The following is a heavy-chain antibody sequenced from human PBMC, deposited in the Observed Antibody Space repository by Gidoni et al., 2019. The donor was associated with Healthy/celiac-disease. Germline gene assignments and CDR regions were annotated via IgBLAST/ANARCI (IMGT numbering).Heavy chain of an antibody. CDR3: ARGSGSYYLPFDY. CDR1: GFTFSSSG. V-gene: IGHV3-33*01. Sequence: QVQLVESGGGVVQPGRSLRLSCAASGFTFSSSGMHWVRQAPGKGLGWVAVIWYDGSNKYYADSVKGRFTISRDNSKNTLYLQMNSLRAEDTAVYYCARGSGSYYLPFDYWGQGTLVTVSS. CDR2: IWYDGSNK. J-gene: IGHJ4*02. D-gene: IGHD1-26*01.